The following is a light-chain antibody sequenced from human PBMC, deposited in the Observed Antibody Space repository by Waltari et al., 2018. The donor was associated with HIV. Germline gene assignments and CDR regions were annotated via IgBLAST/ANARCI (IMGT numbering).Light chain of an antibody. Sequence: QSVLNQPPSASGTPGQTVNLSCSGSSADIGSNTVNWYKQLPGTAPKLLIYNTYQRPSGVPDRVSASQSGTSASLAISGLQSEDEADYYCAAWDDSMEGHVFGGGTKLTIL. V-gene: IGLV1-44*01. CDR3: AAWDDSMEGHV. CDR2: NTY. CDR1: SADIGSNT. J-gene: IGLJ2*01.